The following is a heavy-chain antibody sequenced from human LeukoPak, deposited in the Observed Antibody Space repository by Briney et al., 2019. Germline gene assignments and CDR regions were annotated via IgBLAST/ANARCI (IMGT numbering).Heavy chain of an antibody. V-gene: IGHV4-31*03. CDR1: GGSISSGGYY. CDR2: IYYSGST. CDR3: ARPSYYDQPLDAFDI. Sequence: PSQTLSLTCTVSGGSISSGGYYWSWIRQHPGKGLEWIGYIYYSGSTYYNPSLKSRVTISVDTSKNQFSLKLSSVTAADTAVYYCARPSYYDQPLDAFDIWGQGTMVTVSS. J-gene: IGHJ3*02. D-gene: IGHD3-22*01.